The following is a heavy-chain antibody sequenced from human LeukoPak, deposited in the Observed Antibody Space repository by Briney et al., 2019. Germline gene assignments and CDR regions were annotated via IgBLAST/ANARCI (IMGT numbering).Heavy chain of an antibody. V-gene: IGHV3-23*01. CDR3: TREHYSSSHTFQH. Sequence: GGSLRLSCAASGFTLSSYSMSWVRQAPGKGLEWVSAISGSGGSTYYADSVKGRFTISRDNSKNTLYLQMNSLKTEDTAVYYCTREHYSSSHTFQHWGQGTLVTVSS. CDR1: GFTLSSYS. CDR2: ISGSGGST. J-gene: IGHJ1*01. D-gene: IGHD6-13*01.